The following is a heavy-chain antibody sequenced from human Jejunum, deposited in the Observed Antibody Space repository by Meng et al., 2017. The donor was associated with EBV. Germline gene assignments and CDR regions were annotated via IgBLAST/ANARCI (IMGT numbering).Heavy chain of an antibody. CDR3: AGGAAAGTGSGFQH. CDR2: TYYRSKSYN. CDR1: GDSVSSNSAT. J-gene: IGHJ1*01. V-gene: IGHV6-1*01. Sequence: QVQLQQSGPGLVKPSQTLSLTCAIAGDSVSSNSATWHWVRQSPSRGLEWLGRTYYRSKSYNDYAVSVKSRITINPDTSKNQFSLQLNSVTPEDTAVYYCAGGAAAGTGSGFQHWGQGTLVTVPS. D-gene: IGHD6-13*01.